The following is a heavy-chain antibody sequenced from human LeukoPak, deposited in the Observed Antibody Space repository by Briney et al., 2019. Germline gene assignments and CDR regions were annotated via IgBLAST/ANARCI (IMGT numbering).Heavy chain of an antibody. CDR2: INPNSGGT. J-gene: IGHJ4*02. Sequence: GASVKVSCKASRYTFTGYYMHWVRQAPGQGLEWMGWINPNSGGTNYAQKFQGRVTMTRDTSISTAYMELSRLRSDDTAVYYCARVRLGDCSSTSCSYYFDYWGQGTLVTVSS. D-gene: IGHD2-2*01. CDR3: ARVRLGDCSSTSCSYYFDY. V-gene: IGHV1-2*02. CDR1: RYTFTGYY.